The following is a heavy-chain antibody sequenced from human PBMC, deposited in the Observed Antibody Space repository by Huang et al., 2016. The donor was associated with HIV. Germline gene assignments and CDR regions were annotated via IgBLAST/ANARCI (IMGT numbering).Heavy chain of an antibody. CDR1: GFIFNDFA. CDR2: VRSKACGGAS. J-gene: IGHJ6*03. V-gene: IGHV3-49*03. CDR3: SPSGDDYFYFYMDV. D-gene: IGHD4-17*01. Sequence: QLVESGGDSVQSGRSLRLSCRGSGFIFNDFAINWFRQSAGKGLEWIGCVRSKACGGASKSAPSVKDRFTVSRDEAKNVAFLQMDNLQVDDTAIYYCSPSGDDYFYFYMDVWGNGTTVIVS.